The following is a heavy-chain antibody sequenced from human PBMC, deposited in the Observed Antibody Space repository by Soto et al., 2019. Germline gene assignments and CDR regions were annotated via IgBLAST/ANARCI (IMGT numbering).Heavy chain of an antibody. Sequence: PGGSLRLSCTASGFTFGDYAMSWFRQAPGKGLEWVGFIRSKAYGGTTEYAASVKGRFTISRDDSKSTAYLQMNSLKTEDTAVYYCTRFYKEAVAGTRAFDIWGQGPMVTVS. CDR1: GFTFGDYA. CDR2: IRSKAYGGTT. J-gene: IGHJ3*02. CDR3: TRFYKEAVAGTRAFDI. D-gene: IGHD6-19*01. V-gene: IGHV3-49*03.